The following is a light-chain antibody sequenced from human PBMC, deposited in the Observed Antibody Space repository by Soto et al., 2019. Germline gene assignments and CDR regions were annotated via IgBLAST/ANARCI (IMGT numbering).Light chain of an antibody. V-gene: IGKV1-8*01. CDR1: QGVSTY. J-gene: IGKJ3*01. Sequence: AIWVTQSPSSFSASTGDRVTITCRASQGVSTYLAWYQQRPGMAPKLLIYSASTLHGGVPSRFSGSGRGTDFTLTISYLQSEDFATYYCQQYYSYPFTFGPGTKVDIK. CDR3: QQYYSYPFT. CDR2: SAS.